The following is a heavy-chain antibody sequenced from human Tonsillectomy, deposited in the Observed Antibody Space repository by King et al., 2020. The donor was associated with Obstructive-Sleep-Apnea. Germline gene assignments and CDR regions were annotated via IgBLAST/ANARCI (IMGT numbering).Heavy chain of an antibody. J-gene: IGHJ3*02. Sequence: VQLQESGPGLVKPSETLSLTCTVSGGSISSYYWSWIRQPPGKGLEWIGYIHYSGSSTYNPSLKSRVTISVHSSKNQFSLKLSSVTAADTAVYYCARQGEPDAFDIWGQGTMVTVSS. CDR1: GGSISSYY. CDR3: ARQGEPDAFDI. V-gene: IGHV4-59*08. CDR2: IHYSGSS. D-gene: IGHD1-26*01.